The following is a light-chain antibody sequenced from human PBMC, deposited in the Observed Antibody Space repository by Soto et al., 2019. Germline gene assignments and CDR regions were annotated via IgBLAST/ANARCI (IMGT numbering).Light chain of an antibody. Sequence: DIQMTQSPSSLSASMGDRVTIACQSSHDVSRNLNWFQQKPGEAPKLLIYDASNLERGVPSRFSGSGSGTDFTLTISSLQPEDVATYYCQQYNSMLSFGGGTEVEMK. CDR1: HDVSRN. V-gene: IGKV1-33*01. J-gene: IGKJ4*01. CDR3: QQYNSMLS. CDR2: DAS.